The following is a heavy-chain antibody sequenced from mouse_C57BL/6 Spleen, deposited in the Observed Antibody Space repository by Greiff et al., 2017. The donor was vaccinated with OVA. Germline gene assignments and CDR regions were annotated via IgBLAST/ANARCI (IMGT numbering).Heavy chain of an antibody. J-gene: IGHJ2*01. V-gene: IGHV1-59*01. Sequence: QVQLQQPGAELVRPGTSVKLSCKASGYTFTSYWMHWVKQRPGQGLEWIGVIDPSDSYTNYNQKFKGKATLTVDTSSSTAYMQRSSLTSEDSAVYYCARGSDYFDYWGQGTTLTVAS. CDR3: ARGSDYFDY. CDR2: IDPSDSYT. CDR1: GYTFTSYW.